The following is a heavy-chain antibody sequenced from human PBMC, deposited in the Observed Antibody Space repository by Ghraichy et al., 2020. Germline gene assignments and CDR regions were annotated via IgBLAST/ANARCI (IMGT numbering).Heavy chain of an antibody. J-gene: IGHJ6*02. CDR2: IKSKTDGGTT. CDR1: GFTFSNAW. D-gene: IGHD2-2*01. CDR3: TTAPRYCSSTSCSWGYYYYGMDV. V-gene: IGHV3-15*01. Sequence: GGSLRLSCAASGFTFSNAWMSWVRQAPGKGLEWVGRIKSKTDGGTTDYAAPVKGRFTISRDDSKNTLYLQMNSLKTEDTAVYYCTTAPRYCSSTSCSWGYYYYGMDVWGQGTTVTVSS.